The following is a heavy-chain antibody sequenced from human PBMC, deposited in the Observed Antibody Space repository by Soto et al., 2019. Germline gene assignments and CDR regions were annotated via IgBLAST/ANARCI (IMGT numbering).Heavy chain of an antibody. D-gene: IGHD6-19*01. V-gene: IGHV4-61*01. J-gene: IGHJ4*02. CDR3: ASYSSGWYDVSY. CDR1: GGSVSRGSYY. Sequence: SDTLSLTCTVSGGSVSRGSYYWSWIRQPPGKGLEWIGYIYYSGSTNYNPSLKSRVTISVDTSKNQYSLKLNSVTAADTAVYYCASYSSGWYDVSYWGQGTLVTVSS. CDR2: IYYSGST.